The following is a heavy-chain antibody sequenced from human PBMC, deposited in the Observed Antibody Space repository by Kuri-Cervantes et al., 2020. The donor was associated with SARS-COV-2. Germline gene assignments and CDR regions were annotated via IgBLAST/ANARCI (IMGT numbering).Heavy chain of an antibody. CDR2: IRYDGSNK. D-gene: IGHD3-22*01. J-gene: IGHJ4*02. CDR1: GFTFSSYG. V-gene: IGHV3-30*02. CDR3: ATHPHYYDSSGPFDY. Sequence: GGSLRLSCAASGFTFSSYGMHWVRQAPGKGLEWVAFIRYDGSNKYYADSVKGRFTISRDNSKNTLYLQMNSLRAEDTAVYYCATHPHYYDSSGPFDYWGQGTLVTVSS.